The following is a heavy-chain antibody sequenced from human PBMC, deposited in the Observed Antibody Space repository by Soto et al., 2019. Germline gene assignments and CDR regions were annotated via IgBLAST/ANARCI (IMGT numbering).Heavy chain of an antibody. CDR1: GGSISSSSW. CDR2: IYHSGST. V-gene: IGHV4-4*02. Sequence: QVQLQESGPGLLKPSGTLSLTCDVSGGSISSSSWWSRIRQPPGKGLEWIGEIYHSGSTNYNPSLKSRVTISVDKSKNQFSLKLSSVTAADTAVYYCASLPATSDFDYWGQGTLVTVSS. CDR3: ASLPATSDFDY. D-gene: IGHD2-2*01. J-gene: IGHJ4*02.